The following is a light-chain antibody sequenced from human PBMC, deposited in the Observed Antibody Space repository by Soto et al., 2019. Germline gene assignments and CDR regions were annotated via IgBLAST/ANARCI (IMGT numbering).Light chain of an antibody. Sequence: DVQMSQSPSSVSASVGDRITIACRASLGISGWLAWYQQKPGKAPKLLIYAASSLQTGVPSRFTGSGFGTDFTLTISSLQPEDFATYYCQQTDSFPCTFGPGTKVDI. CDR2: AAS. CDR1: LGISGW. V-gene: IGKV1-12*02. J-gene: IGKJ3*01. CDR3: QQTDSFPCT.